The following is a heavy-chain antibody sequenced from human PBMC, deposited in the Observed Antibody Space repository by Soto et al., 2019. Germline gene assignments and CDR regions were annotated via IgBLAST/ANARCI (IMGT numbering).Heavy chain of an antibody. Sequence: PGESLKISCKGSGYIFTNYWISWVRQKPGQGLEWVGRIDPSDSYINYSPSFQGHVTVSADKSISTAYLQWSSLKASDTAMYYCARRFSTSCPLDCWGQGTMVTVSS. D-gene: IGHD2-2*01. V-gene: IGHV5-10-1*01. J-gene: IGHJ4*02. CDR2: IDPSDSYI. CDR1: GYIFTNYW. CDR3: ARRFSTSCPLDC.